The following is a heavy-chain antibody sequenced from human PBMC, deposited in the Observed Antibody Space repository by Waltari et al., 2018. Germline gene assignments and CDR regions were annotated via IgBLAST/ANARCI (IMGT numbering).Heavy chain of an antibody. V-gene: IGHV3-30-3*01. CDR3: ARDRDFGASGPYYFAF. CDR1: GFIFSRYG. J-gene: IGHJ4*02. CDR2: TAYNGATR. Sequence: QLVESGGGVVPPGGSLRLSCAASGFIFSRYGRHWVRQAPGKGLEGVAVTAYNGATRYYGECVKCRFTISRANCNNTLYLQMDSLRSDDTGIYFCARDRDFGASGPYYFAFWGRGTLVAVSS. D-gene: IGHD3-16*01.